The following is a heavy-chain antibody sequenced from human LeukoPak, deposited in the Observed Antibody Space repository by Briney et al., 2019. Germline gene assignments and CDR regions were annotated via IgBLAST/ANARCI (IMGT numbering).Heavy chain of an antibody. CDR1: GFTFSSYA. D-gene: IGHD6-19*01. Sequence: GGSLRLSCAASGFTFSSYAMSWVRQAPGKGLEWVSAISGSGGNTYYADSVKGRFTISRDNSKNPLYLQMNSLRAEDTAVYYCAKDQSSGWYGYSDYWGQGTLVTVSS. CDR2: ISGSGGNT. V-gene: IGHV3-23*01. J-gene: IGHJ4*02. CDR3: AKDQSSGWYGYSDY.